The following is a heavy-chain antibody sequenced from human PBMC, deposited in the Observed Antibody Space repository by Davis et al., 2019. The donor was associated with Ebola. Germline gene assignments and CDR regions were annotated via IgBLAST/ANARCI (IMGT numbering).Heavy chain of an antibody. CDR1: GFTFSSSW. J-gene: IGHJ4*02. Sequence: PGGSLRLSCAASGFTFSSSWMHWVRQAPGEGLVWVSRIKSDGSFTRYADSVKGRFTISRDNAKNTLYLQMNSLRAEDTAVYYCARGGTTVTTPLDYWGQGTQVTVSS. CDR2: IKSDGSFT. V-gene: IGHV3-74*01. D-gene: IGHD4-11*01. CDR3: ARGGTTVTTPLDY.